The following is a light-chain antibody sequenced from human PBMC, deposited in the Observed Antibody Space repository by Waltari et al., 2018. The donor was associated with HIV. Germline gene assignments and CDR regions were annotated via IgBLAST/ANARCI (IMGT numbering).Light chain of an antibody. CDR1: QSVSSSY. CDR3: QQYGSSPRT. CDR2: GAS. Sequence: EIVLTQSPGPLSLSPGERATLSCRASQSVSSSYLAWYQQKPGQAPRPLIYGASSRATGSPDRFSGSGSGTDFTLTISRLEPEDFAVYYCQQYGSSPRTFGQGTKVEIK. J-gene: IGKJ1*01. V-gene: IGKV3-20*01.